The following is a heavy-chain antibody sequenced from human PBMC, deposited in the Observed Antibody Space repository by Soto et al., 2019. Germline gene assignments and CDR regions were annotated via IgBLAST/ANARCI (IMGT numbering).Heavy chain of an antibody. CDR2: ISWNSGSI. J-gene: IGHJ1*01. CDR1: GFTFDDYA. Sequence: PVGSLRLSCAASGFTFDDYAMHWVRQAPGKGLEWVSGISWNSGSIGYADSVKGRFTISRDNAKNSLYLQMNSLRAEDTALYYCAKDMRSRYCSSTSCPTEYFQHWGQGTLVTVSS. D-gene: IGHD2-2*01. V-gene: IGHV3-9*01. CDR3: AKDMRSRYCSSTSCPTEYFQH.